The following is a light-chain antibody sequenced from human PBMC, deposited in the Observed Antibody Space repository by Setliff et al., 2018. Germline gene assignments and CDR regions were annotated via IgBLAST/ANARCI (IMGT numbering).Light chain of an antibody. Sequence: QSALAQPASVSGSPGQSITISCTGTSSDVGYYNYVHWYQHVPGTAPKLLIYGNSYRPSGVPDRFSGSKSGTSASLAITGLQAEDEADYYCQSYDSSLSGYVFGTGTKVTVL. CDR2: GNS. CDR1: SSDVGYYNY. J-gene: IGLJ1*01. V-gene: IGLV1-40*01. CDR3: QSYDSSLSGYV.